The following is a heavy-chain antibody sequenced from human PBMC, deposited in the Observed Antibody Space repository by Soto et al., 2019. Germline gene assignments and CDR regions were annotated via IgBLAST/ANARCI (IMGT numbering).Heavy chain of an antibody. D-gene: IGHD3-22*01. CDR2: INPSGGST. Sequence: GASVKVSCKASGYTFTSYYMHWVRQAPGQGLEWMGIINPSGGSTSYAQKFQGRVTMTRDTSTSTVYMELSSLRSEDTAVYYCARERRNYDSSGYPNAFDIWGQGTMVTVSS. CDR3: ARERRNYDSSGYPNAFDI. V-gene: IGHV1-46*01. CDR1: GYTFTSYY. J-gene: IGHJ3*02.